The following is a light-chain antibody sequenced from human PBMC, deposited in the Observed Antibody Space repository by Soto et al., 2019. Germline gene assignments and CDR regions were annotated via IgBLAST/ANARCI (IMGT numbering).Light chain of an antibody. V-gene: IGKV1-5*03. J-gene: IGKJ1*01. CDR2: KAS. Sequence: DIQMTQSPSPLSASVGDRVTITCRASQSISSWLAWYQQKAGKAPKLLIYKASSLESGVPSRFSGSGSGTEFTLAISSLQPDDFATYYCQQYDTYWTFGQGTKVDIK. CDR1: QSISSW. CDR3: QQYDTYWT.